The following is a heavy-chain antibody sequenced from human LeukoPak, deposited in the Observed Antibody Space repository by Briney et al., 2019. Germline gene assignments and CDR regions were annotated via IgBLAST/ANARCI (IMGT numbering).Heavy chain of an antibody. CDR2: ISGDGGST. J-gene: IGHJ4*02. CDR3: ARDATYCTNGVCYTRFDY. Sequence: GRSLRLSCAASGFTFDDYAMHWVRQAPGKGLEWVSLISGDGGSTYYADSVKGRFTISRDNAKTSLYLEMNSLRAEDTAVYYCARDATYCTNGVCYTRFDYWGQGTLVTVSS. V-gene: IGHV3-43*02. D-gene: IGHD2-8*01. CDR1: GFTFDDYA.